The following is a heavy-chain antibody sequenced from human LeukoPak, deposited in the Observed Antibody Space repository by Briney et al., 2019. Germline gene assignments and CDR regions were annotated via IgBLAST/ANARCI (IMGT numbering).Heavy chain of an antibody. D-gene: IGHD3-22*01. CDR2: ISGSGDNT. V-gene: IGHV3-23*01. Sequence: GGSLRLSCAASGFTFSSYAMSWVRQVPGKGLEWVSVISGSGDNTYYADSVKGRFTISRDNSKNMLYLQMNSLRAEDTAVYYCAKSRGIVVADYWGQGTLVTVSS. J-gene: IGHJ4*02. CDR1: GFTFSSYA. CDR3: AKSRGIVVADY.